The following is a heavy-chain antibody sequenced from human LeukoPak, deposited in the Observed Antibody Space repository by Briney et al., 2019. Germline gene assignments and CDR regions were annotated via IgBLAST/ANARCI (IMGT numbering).Heavy chain of an antibody. J-gene: IGHJ6*03. D-gene: IGHD6-19*01. CDR2: INPSGGST. CDR1: GYTFSSYY. CDR3: ARGVAGPYYYYYMDV. V-gene: IGHV1-46*01. Sequence: ASVKVSCKASGYTFSSYYMHWVRQAPGQGLEWMGIINPSGGSTSYAQKFQGRVTMTGDTSTSTVYMELSSLRSEDTAVYYCARGVAGPYYYYYMDVWGRGTTVTVSS.